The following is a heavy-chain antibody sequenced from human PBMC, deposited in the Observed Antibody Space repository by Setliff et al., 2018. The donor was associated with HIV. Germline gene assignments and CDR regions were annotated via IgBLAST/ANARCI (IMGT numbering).Heavy chain of an antibody. J-gene: IGHJ4*02. CDR2: IYPSGTT. Sequence: SETLSLTCTVSSGSITSPTYYWSWIRQPAGKGLEWIGHIYPSGTTSYNPSLKSRVNISLDTSKNQFSLKVTSVTAADTAVYYCARDPFGDSTLDYWGQGSLVTVSS. CDR3: ARDPFGDSTLDY. CDR1: SGSITSPTYY. V-gene: IGHV4-61*09. D-gene: IGHD4-17*01.